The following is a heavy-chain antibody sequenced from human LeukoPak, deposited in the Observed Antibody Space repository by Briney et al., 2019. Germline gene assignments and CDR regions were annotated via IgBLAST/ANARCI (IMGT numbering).Heavy chain of an antibody. CDR3: ARNSNRYMDV. V-gene: IGHV3-7*01. CDR1: GFTFRNYW. Sequence: GGSLRLSCAASGFTFRNYWMRWVRQAPGKGLEWVANIKEDGSEKYYVDSVKGRFTISRDNAKNSLYLQMNSLRAEDTAVYYCARNSNRYMDVWGKGTTVTVSS. J-gene: IGHJ6*03. D-gene: IGHD2/OR15-2a*01. CDR2: IKEDGSEK.